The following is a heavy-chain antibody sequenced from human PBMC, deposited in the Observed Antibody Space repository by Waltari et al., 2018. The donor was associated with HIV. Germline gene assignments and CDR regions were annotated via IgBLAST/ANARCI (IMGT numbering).Heavy chain of an antibody. V-gene: IGHV3-53*01. D-gene: IGHD6-13*01. Sequence: EVQLVESGGGLIQPGGSLRLSCVASGLPVSVSFMNWVRQVPGKGLKWVSVIYSGGRTQYADSVKGRFTISRDNSKNTVYLQMNSLGAEDTAVYYCARDLHGQQLVRGGGFDIWGQGTMVIVSS. CDR1: GLPVSVSF. CDR3: ARDLHGQQLVRGGGFDI. J-gene: IGHJ3*02. CDR2: IYSGGRT.